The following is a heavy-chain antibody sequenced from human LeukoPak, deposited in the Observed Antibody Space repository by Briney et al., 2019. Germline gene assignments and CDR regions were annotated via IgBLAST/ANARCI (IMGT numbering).Heavy chain of an antibody. CDR1: GFTFSSYW. CDR3: ARGTRLGYCSSTSCSPGDY. V-gene: IGHV3-74*01. Sequence: GGSLRLSCAASGFTFSSYWMHWVRQAPGKGLVWVSRINSDGSSTSYADSVKGRFTISRDNAKNTLYLQMNSLRAEDTAVYYCARGTRLGYCSSTSCSPGDYWGQGTLVTVSS. CDR2: INSDGSST. J-gene: IGHJ4*02. D-gene: IGHD2-2*01.